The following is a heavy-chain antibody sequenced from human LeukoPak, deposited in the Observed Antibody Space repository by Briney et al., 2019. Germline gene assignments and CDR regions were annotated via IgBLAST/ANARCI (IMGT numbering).Heavy chain of an antibody. CDR3: AKEDHDSGTYRGFGY. J-gene: IGHJ4*02. CDR1: GFTFSSYG. D-gene: IGHD3-10*01. V-gene: IGHV3-30*18. CDR2: ISYDENNK. Sequence: GGSLRLSCAASGFTFSSYGIHWVRQAPGKGLEWVAHISYDENNKFYADSVKGRFTISRDNSKNTLYLQMNSLRPEDTAVYYCAKEDHDSGTYRGFGYWGQGALVTVSS.